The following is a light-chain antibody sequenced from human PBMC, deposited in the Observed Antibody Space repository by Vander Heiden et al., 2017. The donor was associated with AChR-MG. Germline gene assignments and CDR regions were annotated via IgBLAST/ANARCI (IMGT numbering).Light chain of an antibody. V-gene: IGLV2-8*01. CDR3: SSYAGSNHVI. J-gene: IGLJ2*01. Sequence: QSALTQPPSASGSPGQSVTISCTGTSGDIVNYNYVSWYHQHPGKAPKLIIYEVTKGPSGVPDRFSGSKSGNTAYLTASGLQTEDEGDYYCSSYAGSNHVIFGGGTKLTVL. CDR1: SGDIVNYNY. CDR2: EVT.